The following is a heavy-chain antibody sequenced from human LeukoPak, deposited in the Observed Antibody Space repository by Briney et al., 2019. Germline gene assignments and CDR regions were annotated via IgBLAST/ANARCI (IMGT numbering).Heavy chain of an antibody. CDR3: GRAAFEYYGMDV. V-gene: IGHV1-8*02. CDR2: MNHNSGNT. CDR1: GYTFTSYY. J-gene: IGHJ6*02. Sequence: ASVKVSCKACGYTFTSYYFNWVGQATGRGLEWMGWMNHNSGNTGYAQKFQGRVTMTRNTSISTAYMELSSLKSEDTAVYSCGRAAFEYYGMDVWGQGTTVTVSS.